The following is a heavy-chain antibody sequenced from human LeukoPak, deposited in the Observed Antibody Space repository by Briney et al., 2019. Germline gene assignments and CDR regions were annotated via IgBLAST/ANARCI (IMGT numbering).Heavy chain of an antibody. CDR1: GGSISSYY. CDR3: ARVTYYYDFWSGYRTAGVAFDI. J-gene: IGHJ3*02. Sequence: PSETLSLTCTVSGGSISSYYWSWIRQPPGKGLEWIGYIYYSGSTHYNPSLKSRVTISVDTSKNQFSLKLSSVTAADTSVYYCARVTYYYDFWSGYRTAGVAFDIWGQGTMVTVSS. V-gene: IGHV4-59*01. D-gene: IGHD3-3*01. CDR2: IYYSGST.